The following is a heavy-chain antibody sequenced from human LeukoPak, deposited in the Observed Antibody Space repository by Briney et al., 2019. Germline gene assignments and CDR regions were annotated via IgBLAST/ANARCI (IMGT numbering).Heavy chain of an antibody. V-gene: IGHV4-4*07. D-gene: IGHD2-2*01. CDR3: ARSGLSTTSWVEGSSFDP. Sequence: PSETLSLTXTVSGASVSTYYWSWIRQPAGKGMEWIGRVSTSGSTNYSPSLKSRVTMSVDTSKNQFSLNLTSVTAADTAVYYCARSGLSTTSWVEGSSFDPWGQGTLVTVSS. CDR1: GASVSTYY. J-gene: IGHJ5*02. CDR2: VSTSGST.